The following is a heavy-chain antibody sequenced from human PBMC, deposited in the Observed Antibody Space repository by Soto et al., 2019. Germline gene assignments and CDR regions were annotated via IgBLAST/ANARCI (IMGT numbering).Heavy chain of an antibody. CDR2: IYYSCKT. CDR1: AASNTSTTYF. Sequence: PSETLSLTCTLSAASNTSTTYFFAWIRQPPGKGLEWVGSIYYSCKTHYNPSLKSRVTISVDGSNNQFSLQMTSVTASDTAVYYCAKNLPRTGRFDYWGQGALVTVSS. V-gene: IGHV4-39*01. J-gene: IGHJ4*02. CDR3: AKNLPRTGRFDY.